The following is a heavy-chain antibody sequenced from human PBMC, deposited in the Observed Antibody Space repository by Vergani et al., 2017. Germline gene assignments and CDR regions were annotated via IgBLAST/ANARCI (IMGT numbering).Heavy chain of an antibody. CDR2: INNNGGST. V-gene: IGHV3-23*01. CDR1: GFTFNSYA. CDR3: AKVCGSTSCPYGGGAFDV. J-gene: IGHJ3*01. Sequence: QLLESGGGLIQPGGSLRLSCAASGFTFNSYAMTWVRQAPGKGLEWVSGINNNGGSTYYADSGKGRFTISRDNSKNTLYLQMTDLTAEDTATYYCAKVCGSTSCPYGGGAFDVWGHGTMVTVSS. D-gene: IGHD2-2*01.